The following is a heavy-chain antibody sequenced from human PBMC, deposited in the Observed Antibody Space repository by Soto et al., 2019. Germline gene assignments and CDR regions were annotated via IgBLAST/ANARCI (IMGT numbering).Heavy chain of an antibody. J-gene: IGHJ6*02. CDR3: ARVIQLWLGYYYYGMDV. CDR2: IIPIFGTA. V-gene: IGHV1-69*01. Sequence: QVQLVQSGAEVQKPGSSVKVSCKASGGTFSSYAISWVRQAPGQGLEWMGGIIPIFGTANYAQKFQGRVTITADESTSTAYMELSSLRSEDTAVYYCARVIQLWLGYYYYGMDVWGQGTTVTVSS. CDR1: GGTFSSYA. D-gene: IGHD5-18*01.